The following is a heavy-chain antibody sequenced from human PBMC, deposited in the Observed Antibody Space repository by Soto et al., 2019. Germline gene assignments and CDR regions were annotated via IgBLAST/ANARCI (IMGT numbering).Heavy chain of an antibody. CDR1: GFTFSTYW. D-gene: IGHD6-6*01. J-gene: IGHJ4*02. V-gene: IGHV3-7*01. Sequence: GGSLRLACAVSGFTFSTYWMSWVRQAPGKGLEWVANIKQDGREKNYVDSVTGRFIISRDNGKNSLYLQMNSLRAEDTAVYYCARVYSSSSGRAIDYWGQGTLVTVSS. CDR3: ARVYSSSSGRAIDY. CDR2: IKQDGREK.